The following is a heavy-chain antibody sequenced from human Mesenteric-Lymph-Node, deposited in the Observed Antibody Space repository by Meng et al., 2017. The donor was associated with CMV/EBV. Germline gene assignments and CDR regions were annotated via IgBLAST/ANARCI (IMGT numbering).Heavy chain of an antibody. CDR3: GRDDFIVGANTRGYYYYYGVDV. J-gene: IGHJ6*02. D-gene: IGHD1-26*01. V-gene: IGHV3-7*01. Sequence: GESLKISCAASGFTFETYWMSWVRQAPGKGLEWVANIKQDGSEKNYADSVKGRFIISRDNAKNSLYLQMSSLTAEDTAVFYCGRDDFIVGANTRGYYYYYGVDVWGRGTTVTVSS. CDR2: IKQDGSEK. CDR1: GFTFETYW.